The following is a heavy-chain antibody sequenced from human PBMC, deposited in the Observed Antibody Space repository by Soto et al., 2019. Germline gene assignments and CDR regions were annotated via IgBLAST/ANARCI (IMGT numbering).Heavy chain of an antibody. V-gene: IGHV4-31*03. D-gene: IGHD2-2*01. Sequence: KASETLYLTCTVSGGSISSGGYYWSWIRQHPGKGLEWIGYIYYSGSTYYNPSLKSRVTISVDTSKNQFSLKLSSVTAADTAVYYCARGKGCSINSCYYYCYYMDVWGKGTTVSVSS. J-gene: IGHJ6*03. CDR2: IYYSGST. CDR1: GGSISSGGYY. CDR3: ARGKGCSINSCYYYCYYMDV.